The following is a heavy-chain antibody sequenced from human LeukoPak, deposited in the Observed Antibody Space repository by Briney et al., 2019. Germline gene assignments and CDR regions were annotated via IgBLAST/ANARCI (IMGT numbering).Heavy chain of an antibody. V-gene: IGHV3-7*01. CDR3: ASAAGWESAY. J-gene: IGHJ4*02. CDR2: INQDGSEK. D-gene: IGHD1-26*01. CDR1: GSTSSRYY. Sequence: GGSLRLSCAASGSTSSRYYMSWVRQTPEKGLEWVANINQDGSEKNYVDSVKGRFTISRDNAKNSLYLQMNSLRVEDTAVYYCASAAGWESAYWGQGTLVTVSS.